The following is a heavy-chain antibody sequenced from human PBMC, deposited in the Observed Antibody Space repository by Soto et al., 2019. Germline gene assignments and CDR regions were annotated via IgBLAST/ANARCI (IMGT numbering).Heavy chain of an antibody. Sequence: PGGSLRLSCAASGFTFSSYGMHWVRQAPGKGLEWVAVIWYDGSNKYYADSVKGRFTISRDNSKNTLYLQMNSLRAEDTAVYYCAKVFPPERGNYFDYWGQGTLVTVSS. J-gene: IGHJ4*02. CDR2: IWYDGSNK. CDR3: AKVFPPERGNYFDY. D-gene: IGHD1-1*01. V-gene: IGHV3-33*06. CDR1: GFTFSSYG.